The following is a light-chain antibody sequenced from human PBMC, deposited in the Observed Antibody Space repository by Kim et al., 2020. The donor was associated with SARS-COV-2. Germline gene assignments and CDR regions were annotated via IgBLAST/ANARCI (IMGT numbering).Light chain of an antibody. CDR3: QEYTSSPPYS. Sequence: EIVLTQSPGTLSLSPGERAKLSCRASQSVGSNYLAWYQQKPGQAPRLLIYGASNRATGIPDRFGGSGSGTDFTLTIGRLEPEDFAVYYCQEYTSSPPYSFGQGTKLEI. V-gene: IGKV3-20*01. CDR1: QSVGSNY. J-gene: IGKJ2*01. CDR2: GAS.